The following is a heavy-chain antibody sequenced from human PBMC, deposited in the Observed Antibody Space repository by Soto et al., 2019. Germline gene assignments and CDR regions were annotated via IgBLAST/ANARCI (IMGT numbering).Heavy chain of an antibody. D-gene: IGHD4-4*01. CDR3: ARDNPTVSKNYYYYGMEV. CDR1: GFTFSSHS. J-gene: IGHJ6*01. CDR2: ISSSSSYI. V-gene: IGHV3-21*01. Sequence: PVGSLRLPCAASGFTFSSHSINWVLQAPGKGLEWVSSISSSSSYIYYADSVKGRFTISRDNAKNSLYLQMNSLRAEDTAVYYCARDNPTVSKNYYYYGMEVWGQGNTVTGTS.